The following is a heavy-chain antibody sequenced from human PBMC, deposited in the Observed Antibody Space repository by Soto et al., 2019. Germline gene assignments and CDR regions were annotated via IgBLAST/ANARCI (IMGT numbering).Heavy chain of an antibody. J-gene: IGHJ4*02. V-gene: IGHV1-69*13. Sequence: ASVKVSCKASGGTFSSYAISWVRQAPGQGLEWMGGIIPIFGTANYAQKFQGRVTITADESTSTAYMELSSLRSEDTAVYYCASVWDGSYYYYFDYWGQGTLVTVSS. CDR3: ASVWDGSYYYYFDY. CDR2: IIPIFGTA. CDR1: GGTFSSYA. D-gene: IGHD1-26*01.